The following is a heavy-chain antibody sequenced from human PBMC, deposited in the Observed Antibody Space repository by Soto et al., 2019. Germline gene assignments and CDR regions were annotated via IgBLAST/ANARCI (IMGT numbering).Heavy chain of an antibody. V-gene: IGHV1-69*12. CDR1: GGTFSSYA. J-gene: IGHJ4*02. Sequence: QVQLVQSGAEVKKPGSSVKVSCKASGGTFSSYAISWVRQAPGQGLEWMGGIIPIFGTANCAQKFQGRVTITEDESTSRGYRELSSLRCEETAVYFCARVGDAMAAITSHAALDYWGQGTLVTVSS. D-gene: IGHD5-12*01. CDR3: ARVGDAMAAITSHAALDY. CDR2: IIPIFGTA.